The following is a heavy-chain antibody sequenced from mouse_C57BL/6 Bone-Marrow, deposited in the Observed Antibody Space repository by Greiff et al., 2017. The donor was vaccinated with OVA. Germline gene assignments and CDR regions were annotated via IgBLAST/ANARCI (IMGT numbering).Heavy chain of an antibody. Sequence: VQLQQSGAELVRPGASVTLSCKASGYTFTDYEMHWVKQTPVHGLEWIGAIDPETGGTAYNQKFKGKAILTADKSSSTAYMELRSLTSEDSAVYYCTRGRYDYDGFAYWGQGTLVTVSA. V-gene: IGHV1-15*01. CDR3: TRGRYDYDGFAY. J-gene: IGHJ3*01. CDR1: GYTFTDYE. CDR2: IDPETGGT. D-gene: IGHD2-4*01.